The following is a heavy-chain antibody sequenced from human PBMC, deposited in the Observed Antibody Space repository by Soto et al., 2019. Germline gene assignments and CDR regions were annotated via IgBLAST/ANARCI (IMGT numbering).Heavy chain of an antibody. CDR2: IYYSGST. CDR3: ARSEGAAANYYYYGMDV. Sequence: SETLSVTCTVSGGSISSYYWSWIRQPPGKGLEWIGYIYYSGSTNYNPSLKSRVTISVDTSKNQFSLKLSSVTAADTAVYYCARSEGAAANYYYYGMDVWGQGTTVTVSS. CDR1: GGSISSYY. J-gene: IGHJ6*02. D-gene: IGHD2-2*01. V-gene: IGHV4-59*01.